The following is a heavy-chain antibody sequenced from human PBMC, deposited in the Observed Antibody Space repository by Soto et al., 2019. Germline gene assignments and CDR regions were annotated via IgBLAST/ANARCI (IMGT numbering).Heavy chain of an antibody. V-gene: IGHV2-5*02. CDR1: GFSLSSSGVG. CDR3: AHIRVTMIVGAGYFQH. Sequence: QITLKESGPTLVKPTQTLTLICTFSGFSLSSSGVGVGWIRQPPGKALEWVALIYWDDTKRYSPSLKSGLTITKDTSKDQVVLTITNMDPVDTATYYCAHIRVTMIVGAGYFQHWGQGTLVTVSS. J-gene: IGHJ1*01. CDR2: IYWDDTK. D-gene: IGHD3-22*01.